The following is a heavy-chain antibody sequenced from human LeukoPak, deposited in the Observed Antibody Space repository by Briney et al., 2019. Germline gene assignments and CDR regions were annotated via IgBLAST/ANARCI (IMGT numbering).Heavy chain of an antibody. Sequence: WASVKVSCKASGYAFTTHDINWVRQATGQGLEWLGWMSPNSGDTGYAQKFQGRVTMTSDSSISTAYMELSSLRSEDTAIYYCVRTPPNWGFDYWGQGTLVTVS. CDR2: MSPNSGDT. V-gene: IGHV1-8*01. CDR3: VRTPPNWGFDY. J-gene: IGHJ4*02. CDR1: GYAFTTHD. D-gene: IGHD7-27*01.